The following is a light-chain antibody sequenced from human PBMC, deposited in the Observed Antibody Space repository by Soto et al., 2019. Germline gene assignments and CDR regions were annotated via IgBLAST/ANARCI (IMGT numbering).Light chain of an antibody. V-gene: IGLV2-14*01. J-gene: IGLJ1*01. Sequence: QSALTQPASVSESPGQSITVSCTGTSSDVGGYNYVSWYQQHPGKAPKVMIYDVSKRPSGVSNRFSGSESGNTASLTISGLQAEDEADYYCNSYTSSSTLPYVFGTGTKVTVL. CDR2: DVS. CDR3: NSYTSSSTLPYV. CDR1: SSDVGGYNY.